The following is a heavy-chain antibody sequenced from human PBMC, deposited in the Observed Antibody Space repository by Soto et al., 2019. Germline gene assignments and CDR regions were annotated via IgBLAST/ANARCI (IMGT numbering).Heavy chain of an antibody. CDR3: ARVPTGHFIDY. V-gene: IGHV1-18*01. D-gene: IGHD1-1*01. CDR1: GYTFTSYG. Sequence: QVQLVQSGAEVKKPGASVKVSCKASGYTFTSYGISWVRQAPGQGLEWMGWISAYNGDTNYAQKLQGRVTMTTDTSTSKAYMELGILTSDDSAVYYCARVPTGHFIDYWGQGHLVTVSS. CDR2: ISAYNGDT. J-gene: IGHJ4*02.